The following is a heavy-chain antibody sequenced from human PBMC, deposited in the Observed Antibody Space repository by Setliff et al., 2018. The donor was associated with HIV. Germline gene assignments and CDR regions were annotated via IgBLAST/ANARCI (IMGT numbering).Heavy chain of an antibody. CDR1: GGSISSYY. Sequence: SETLSLTCTVPGGSISSYYWSWIRQPAGKGLEWIGRIYSTGSINYNPSLRSGVTMSVDRSKNSFSLEVTSVTAADTAIYYCARDFGTFHAFDMWGQGTVVTVSS. CDR3: ARDFGTFHAFDM. J-gene: IGHJ3*02. V-gene: IGHV4-4*07. CDR2: IYSTGSI. D-gene: IGHD3-10*01.